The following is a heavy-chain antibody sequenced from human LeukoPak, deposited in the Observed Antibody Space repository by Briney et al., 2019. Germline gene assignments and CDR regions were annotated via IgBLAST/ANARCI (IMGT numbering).Heavy chain of an antibody. J-gene: IGHJ4*02. CDR1: GFTFRNYW. V-gene: IGHV3-30*02. CDR3: AKGRSDFDY. Sequence: GGSLRLSCAVSGFTFRNYWMSWVRQAPGKGLEWVAFIGSDGSGKYHADSVKGRFTISRDNSKNTLSLQMSSLRAEDTAVYYCAKGRSDFDYWGQGTLVTVSS. CDR2: IGSDGSGK.